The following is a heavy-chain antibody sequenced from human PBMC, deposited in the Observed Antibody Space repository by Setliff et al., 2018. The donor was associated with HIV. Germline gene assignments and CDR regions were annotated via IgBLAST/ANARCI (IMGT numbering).Heavy chain of an antibody. J-gene: IGHJ4*02. CDR3: ARAGVYYDSSGYCIDY. Sequence: GGSLRLSCAASGFTFSTYRMNWVRQAPGKGLEWVSSISSGSSYIYYAESVKGLFTISRDNAKNSLYLQMNSLRAEDTAVYYCARAGVYYDSSGYCIDYWGQGTLVTVSS. CDR2: ISSGSSYI. D-gene: IGHD3-22*01. CDR1: GFTFSTYR. V-gene: IGHV3-21*01.